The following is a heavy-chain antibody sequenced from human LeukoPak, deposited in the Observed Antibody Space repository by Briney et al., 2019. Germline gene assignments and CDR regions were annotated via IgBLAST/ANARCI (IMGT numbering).Heavy chain of an antibody. CDR1: GGSISSYY. V-gene: IGHV4-4*07. CDR3: ARDLYSSSWQGYYYYMDV. J-gene: IGHJ6*03. D-gene: IGHD6-13*01. CDR2: IYTSGST. Sequence: SETLSLTCTVSGGSISSYYWSWIRQPAGKGLEWIGRIYTSGSTNYNPSLKSRVTMSVDTSKNQFSLKLSFATAADTAVYYCARDLYSSSWQGYYYYMDVWGKGTTVTVSS.